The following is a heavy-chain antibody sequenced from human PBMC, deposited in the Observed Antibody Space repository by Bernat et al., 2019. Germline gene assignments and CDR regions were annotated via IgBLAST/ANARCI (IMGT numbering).Heavy chain of an antibody. V-gene: IGHV3-7*01. CDR2: IKQDGSEK. CDR1: GFTFSSYW. J-gene: IGHJ2*01. D-gene: IGHD6-19*01. CDR3: ARAFEEWLVKRYWYFDL. Sequence: EVQLVESGGGLVQPGGSLRLSCAASGFTFSSYWMSWVRQAPGKGLEWVANIKQDGSEKYYVDSVKGRFNISGDNAKNSLYLQMNSLRAEDTAVYYCARAFEEWLVKRYWYFDLWGRGTLVTVSS.